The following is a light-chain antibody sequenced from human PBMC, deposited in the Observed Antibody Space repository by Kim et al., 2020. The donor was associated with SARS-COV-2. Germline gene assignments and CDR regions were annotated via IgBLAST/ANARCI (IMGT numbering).Light chain of an antibody. CDR3: QQDGSSPLT. CDR1: QSVSSSY. J-gene: IGKJ4*01. Sequence: EIVLTQSPGTLSLSPGERATLSCRASQSVSSSYLAWYQQKPGQAPRLLIYDASSRATGIPDRFSGSGSGTDFTLTISRLEPEDFAVYYCQQDGSSPLTFGGGTKVDIK. V-gene: IGKV3-20*01. CDR2: DAS.